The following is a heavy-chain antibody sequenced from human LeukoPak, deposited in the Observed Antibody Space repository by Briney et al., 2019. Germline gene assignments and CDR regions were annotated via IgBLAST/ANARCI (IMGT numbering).Heavy chain of an antibody. D-gene: IGHD5/OR15-5a*01. CDR3: ARDRLGGNYFDY. CDR2: INTDGSST. CDR1: GFTFSSYW. J-gene: IGHJ4*02. Sequence: GGSLRLSCAASGFTFSSYWMHWVRQAPGKGLVWVSRINTDGSSTSYADSVKGRFTISRDNAKNTLYLQMNSLRAEDTAVYYCARDRLGGNYFDYWGQGTLVTVSS. V-gene: IGHV3-74*01.